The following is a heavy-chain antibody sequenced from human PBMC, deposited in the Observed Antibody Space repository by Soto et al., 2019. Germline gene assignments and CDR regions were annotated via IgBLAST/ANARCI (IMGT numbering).Heavy chain of an antibody. J-gene: IGHJ4*02. Sequence: QVQLVESGGGVVQPGRSLRLSCAASGFTFSSYGMHWVRQAPGKGLEWVAVISYDGSNKYYADSVKGRFTISRDNSKNSLDLQMNSLGSEDTAVYYCAKDVSSSWYYCDYWGQGTIVTVSS. D-gene: IGHD6-13*01. CDR3: AKDVSSSWYYCDY. CDR1: GFTFSSYG. V-gene: IGHV3-30*18. CDR2: ISYDGSNK.